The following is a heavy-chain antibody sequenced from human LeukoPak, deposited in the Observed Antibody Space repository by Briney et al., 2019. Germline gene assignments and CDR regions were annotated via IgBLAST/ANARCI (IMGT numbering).Heavy chain of an antibody. D-gene: IGHD3-16*02. V-gene: IGHV3-23*01. CDR2: ISSCGCST. CDR1: GFPFSNYA. J-gene: IGHJ4*02. CDR3: ARGVDVWGSYRQYYFDY. Sequence: GGPLTLSCAASGFPFSNYAMSWVRQAPGKGLEWVSTISSCGCSTYDADSVKGPFNSSRDNSKNTLYLPMYGLRAEDTAVYYCARGVDVWGSYRQYYFDYWGQGTLVTVSS.